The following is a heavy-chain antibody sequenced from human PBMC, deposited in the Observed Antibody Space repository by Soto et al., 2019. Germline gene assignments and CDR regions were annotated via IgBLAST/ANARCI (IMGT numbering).Heavy chain of an antibody. Sequence: GGSLRLSCAASGFTFSSYWMSWVRQAPGKGLECVANIKQDGSEKYYVDSVKGRFTISRDNAKNSLYLQMNSLRAEDTAVYYCARAALSGWSDYYYYYMDVWGKGTTVTVSS. CDR3: ARAALSGWSDYYYYYMDV. D-gene: IGHD6-19*01. CDR1: GFTFSSYW. V-gene: IGHV3-7*01. J-gene: IGHJ6*03. CDR2: IKQDGSEK.